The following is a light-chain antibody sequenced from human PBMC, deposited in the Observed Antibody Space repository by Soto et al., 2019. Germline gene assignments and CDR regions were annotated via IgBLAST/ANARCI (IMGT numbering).Light chain of an antibody. CDR2: AAS. V-gene: IGKV1-9*01. CDR1: EDITIY. CDR3: QQDYNLPFT. J-gene: IGKJ5*01. Sequence: IKLTQSPSSLSASVGDSVPITCRASEDITIYLAWYQQKPGKAPNLLMYAASTLQSGVPSRFSGSGSGTDFTLTISSLQAEDFAVYYCQQDYNLPFTFGQGTRLEI.